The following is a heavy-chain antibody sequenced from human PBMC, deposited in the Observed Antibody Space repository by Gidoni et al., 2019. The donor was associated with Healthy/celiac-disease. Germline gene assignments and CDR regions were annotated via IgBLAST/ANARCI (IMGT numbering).Heavy chain of an antibody. Sequence: QVQLVESGGDVVQPGRSLRLSCVASGFTFGDYAIHWVRQAPACKGLDWVAVISYDGANKFYADFVKGRFTISRDNAKSTLYLQMNSLTAEDTAVYYCARGSMIRVDYWGQGTLVTVSS. D-gene: IGHD3-10*01. CDR1: GFTFGDYA. CDR3: ARGSMIRVDY. CDR2: ISYDGANK. J-gene: IGHJ4*02. V-gene: IGHV3-30-3*01.